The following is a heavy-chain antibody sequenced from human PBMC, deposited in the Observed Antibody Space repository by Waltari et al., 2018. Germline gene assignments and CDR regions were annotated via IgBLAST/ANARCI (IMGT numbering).Heavy chain of an antibody. CDR1: GGSISSGGYY. V-gene: IGHV4-31*03. D-gene: IGHD3-16*01. Sequence: QVQLQESGPGLVKPSQTLSLTCTVSGGSISSGGYYWSWIRQHPGKGLEWIGYIYYSGSTYYNPSLKSRVTISVDTSKNEFSLKLSSVTAADTAVYYCASVTFGGTTVGAFDIWGQGTMVTVSS. J-gene: IGHJ3*02. CDR2: IYYSGST. CDR3: ASVTFGGTTVGAFDI.